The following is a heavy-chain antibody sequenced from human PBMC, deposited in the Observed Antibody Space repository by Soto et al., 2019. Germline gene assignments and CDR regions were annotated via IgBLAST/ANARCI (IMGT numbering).Heavy chain of an antibody. V-gene: IGHV3-23*01. CDR1: GFTFSSYA. CDR2: ISGSGGST. Sequence: EVQLLESGGGLVQPGGSLRLSCAASGFTFSSYAMSWVRQAPGKGLEWVSAISGSGGSTYYADSVKGRFTVSRDNSKNTLYLQMNSLRAEDTAVYYCAKDRSTGSWREGWFDPWGQGTLVTVSS. D-gene: IGHD6-13*01. CDR3: AKDRSTGSWREGWFDP. J-gene: IGHJ5*02.